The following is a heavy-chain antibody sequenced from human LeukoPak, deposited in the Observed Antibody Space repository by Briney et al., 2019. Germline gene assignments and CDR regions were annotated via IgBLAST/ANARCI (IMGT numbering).Heavy chain of an antibody. CDR1: GYTFTNYY. V-gene: IGHV1-2*06. Sequence: ASVTVSCTTSGYTFTNYYIHWVRQAPGQGLEWMGRIDPNTGGTKSAKNFQGRVTMTRDTSISTAYMALSGLRSDDTAVYYCASLYDIVGTTVDYWGQGTLVTVSS. D-gene: IGHD1-26*01. J-gene: IGHJ4*02. CDR2: IDPNTGGT. CDR3: ASLYDIVGTTVDY.